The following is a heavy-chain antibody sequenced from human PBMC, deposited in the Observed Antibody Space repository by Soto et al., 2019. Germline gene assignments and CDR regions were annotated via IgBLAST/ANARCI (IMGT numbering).Heavy chain of an antibody. CDR2: IGNTGTAI. CDR3: TRDLFSSGADYFDC. Sequence: GGSLRLSCVASGFTFSGYAMNWVRQAPGRGLEWVSYIGNTGTAIHYADSVKGRFAISRDNAKNSLYLQMNSLRDEDTAVYYCTRDLFSSGADYFDCWGQGTLVTVSS. CDR1: GFTFSGYA. D-gene: IGHD6-19*01. V-gene: IGHV3-48*02. J-gene: IGHJ4*02.